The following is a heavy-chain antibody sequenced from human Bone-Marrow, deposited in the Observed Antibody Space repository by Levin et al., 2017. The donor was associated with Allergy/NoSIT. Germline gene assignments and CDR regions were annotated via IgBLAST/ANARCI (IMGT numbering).Heavy chain of an antibody. CDR2: ISGGGLNT. J-gene: IGHJ3*02. V-gene: IGHV3-23*01. CDR1: GFIFDSFG. CDR3: AKDRGYGSGTYGTFDI. D-gene: IGHD3-10*01. Sequence: PGGSLRLSCAVSGFIFDSFGMNWVRQVPGKGLEWVSGISGGGLNTYYADSVKGRFTISRDNSKDTLYLEMKSLRAEDSAVYYCAKDRGYGSGTYGTFDIWGQGTTVTVSS.